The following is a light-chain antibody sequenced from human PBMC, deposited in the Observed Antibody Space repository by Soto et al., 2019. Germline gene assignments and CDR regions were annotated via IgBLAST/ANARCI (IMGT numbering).Light chain of an antibody. CDR3: QQHYSTPLS. Sequence: DILMTQSPDSLSVSLGERATINCKSSQSVLYSSNNKNYFAWYQQKPGQPPKLLISWASTRESGVPDRFSGSGSGTDFTLTISSLQAEDVAVYYCQQHYSTPLSFGQGTRLEIK. J-gene: IGKJ5*01. CDR2: WAS. CDR1: QSVLYSSNNKNY. V-gene: IGKV4-1*01.